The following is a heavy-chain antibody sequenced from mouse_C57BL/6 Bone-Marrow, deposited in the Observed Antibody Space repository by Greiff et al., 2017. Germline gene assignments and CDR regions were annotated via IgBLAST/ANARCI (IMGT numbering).Heavy chain of an antibody. D-gene: IGHD2-4*01. J-gene: IGHJ3*01. V-gene: IGHV1-82*01. Sequence: QVQLQQSGPELVKPGASVKISCKASGYAFSSSWMNWVKQRPGRGLDWIGRIYPGDGDTNYNGKFKGKATLTADKSSSTAYMQLSSLTSEDSAVYFCAEDYDGWFAYWGQGTLVTVSA. CDR2: IYPGDGDT. CDR3: AEDYDGWFAY. CDR1: GYAFSSSW.